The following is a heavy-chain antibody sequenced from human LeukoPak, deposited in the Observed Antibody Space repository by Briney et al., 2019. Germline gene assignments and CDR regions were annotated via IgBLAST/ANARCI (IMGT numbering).Heavy chain of an antibody. CDR2: ISSDGNNK. CDR3: AGPGGDRSFDF. D-gene: IGHD2-21*02. V-gene: IGHV3-30-3*01. Sequence: GGSLRLSREASGFTFSSNNTHWVRQAPGKGLEWVAAISSDGNNKWYAVAVKGRFTISRDNSKNTVYLQMNSLRVEDTALYYCAGPGGDRSFDFWGQGSLVTVSS. J-gene: IGHJ5*01. CDR1: GFTFSSNN.